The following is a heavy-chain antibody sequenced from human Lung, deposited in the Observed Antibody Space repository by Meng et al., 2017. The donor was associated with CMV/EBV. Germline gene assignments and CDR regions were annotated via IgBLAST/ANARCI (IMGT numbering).Heavy chain of an antibody. J-gene: IGHJ5*02. CDR2: ISYDGSNK. CDR3: ARDDSSS. CDR1: GYTFSSYA. Sequence: VECGGRVALPVRRRRLSCAASGYTFSSYAMHWVRQAPGKGLEWVAVISYDGSNKYNADSVKGRFTISRDNSKNTLYLQMNSLRAEDTAVYYCARDDSSSWGQGTLVTVSS. D-gene: IGHD3-22*01. V-gene: IGHV3-30-3*01.